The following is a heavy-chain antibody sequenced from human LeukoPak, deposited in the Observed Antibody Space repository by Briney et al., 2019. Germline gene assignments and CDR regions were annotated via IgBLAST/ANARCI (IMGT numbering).Heavy chain of an antibody. D-gene: IGHD3-10*01. Sequence: GGSLRLSCAASGFIFSDYGITWVRQAPGKGLEWVSGISGSGGATYYADSVKGRFTISRDDPHNTLYLQMNSLRAEDTAVYFCARRGVDYYGSGTYYLMYYFDYWGQGALVTVSS. V-gene: IGHV3-23*01. CDR2: ISGSGGAT. CDR1: GFIFSDYG. J-gene: IGHJ4*02. CDR3: ARRGVDYYGSGTYYLMYYFDY.